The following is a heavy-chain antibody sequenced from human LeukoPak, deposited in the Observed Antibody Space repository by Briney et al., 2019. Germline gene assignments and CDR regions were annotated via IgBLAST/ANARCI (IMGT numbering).Heavy chain of an antibody. CDR1: GYTYTSYG. Sequence: GASVKVSCKASGYTYTSYGISWVRQAPGQGLEWVGGIIPIFGTPNYAQKFQDRVTITTDESTSTAYMDLTSLRSDDTAVYFCARGLGLSSSFLVGGEYFDSWGQGTPVTVSS. J-gene: IGHJ4*02. CDR3: ARGLGLSSSFLVGGEYFDS. CDR2: IIPIFGTP. D-gene: IGHD6-6*01. V-gene: IGHV1-69*05.